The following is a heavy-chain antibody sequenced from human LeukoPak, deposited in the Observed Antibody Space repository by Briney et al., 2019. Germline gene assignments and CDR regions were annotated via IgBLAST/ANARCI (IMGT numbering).Heavy chain of an antibody. CDR2: IIPIFGTA. D-gene: IGHD6-6*01. Sequence: VASVKVSCKTSGGTFSSYAISWVRQAPGQGLEWMGGIIPIFGTANYAQKFQGRVTITADESTSTAYMELSSLRSEDTAVYYCARDPPQLVNPGYFDLWGRGTLVTVSS. J-gene: IGHJ2*01. V-gene: IGHV1-69*13. CDR3: ARDPPQLVNPGYFDL. CDR1: GGTFSSYA.